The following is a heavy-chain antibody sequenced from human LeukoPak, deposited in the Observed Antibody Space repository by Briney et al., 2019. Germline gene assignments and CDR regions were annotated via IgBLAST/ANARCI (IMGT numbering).Heavy chain of an antibody. CDR3: AKGDSPVTYHYCMMDV. CDR1: GFTFSSYA. V-gene: IGHV3-23*01. CDR2: ISGGGDST. D-gene: IGHD3-22*01. J-gene: IGHJ6*02. Sequence: GGSLRLSCAASGFTFSSYAMSWVRQAPGKGLEWVSAISGGGDSTYYADSVKGRVTISRDSSKNTLYLQMNSLRGEDTDIYDCAKGDSPVTYHYCMMDVWGQGTTVTVSS.